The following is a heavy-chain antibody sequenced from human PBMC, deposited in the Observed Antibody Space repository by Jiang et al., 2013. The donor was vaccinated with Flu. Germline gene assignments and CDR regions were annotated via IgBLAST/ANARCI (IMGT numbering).Heavy chain of an antibody. CDR2: FDPEDGET. V-gene: IGHV1-24*01. Sequence: KVSGYTLTELSMHWVRQAPGKGLEWMGGFDPEDGETIYAQKFQGRVTMTEDTSTDTAYMELSSLRSEDTAVYYCATGGRIAVATYYFDYWGQGTLVTVSS. J-gene: IGHJ4*02. CDR1: GYTLTELS. D-gene: IGHD6-19*01. CDR3: ATGGRIAVATYYFDY.